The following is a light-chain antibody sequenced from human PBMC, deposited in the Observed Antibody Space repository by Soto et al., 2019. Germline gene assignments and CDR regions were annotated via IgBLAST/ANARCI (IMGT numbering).Light chain of an antibody. CDR2: EVT. J-gene: IGLJ2*01. V-gene: IGLV2-23*02. CDR1: SSDVGSYNL. CDR3: CSYAGNYTLI. Sequence: QAVVTQPASVSGSPGQSITISCTGTSSDVGSYNLVSWYQQHPGKAPKLMIYEVTKRPSGVSNRFSGSKSGNTASLTISGLQAEDEGDFYCCSYAGNYTLIFGGGTKLTVL.